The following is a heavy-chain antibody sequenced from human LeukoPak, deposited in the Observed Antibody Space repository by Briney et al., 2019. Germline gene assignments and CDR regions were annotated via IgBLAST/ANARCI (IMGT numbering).Heavy chain of an antibody. Sequence: PSETLSLTCTVSGGSISADSWSWIRQPAGKGVEWIGHIYTSGSTYHNPSLKSRVSMSVDTSKNQFSLKLSSVTAADTAVYYCARQGTALGPWGQGTLVTVSS. V-gene: IGHV4-4*07. CDR1: GGSISADS. CDR3: ARQGTALGP. D-gene: IGHD1-1*01. CDR2: IYTSGST. J-gene: IGHJ5*02.